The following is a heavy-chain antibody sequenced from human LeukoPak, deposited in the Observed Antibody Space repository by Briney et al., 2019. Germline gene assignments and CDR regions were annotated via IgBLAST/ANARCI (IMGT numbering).Heavy chain of an antibody. CDR2: IIPIFGTA. CDR1: GGTFSSYA. Sequence: ASVKVSCKASGGTFSSYAISWVRQAPGQGLEWMGGIIPIFGTANYAQKFQGRVTITADESTSTAYMELSSLRSEDTAVYYCASPSHSGSGYTDYWGQGTLVTVSS. D-gene: IGHD3-22*01. V-gene: IGHV1-69*13. J-gene: IGHJ4*02. CDR3: ASPSHSGSGYTDY.